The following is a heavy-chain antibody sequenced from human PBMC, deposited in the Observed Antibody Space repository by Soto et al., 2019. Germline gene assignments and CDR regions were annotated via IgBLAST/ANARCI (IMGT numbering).Heavy chain of an antibody. CDR2: IYYSGST. CDR1: GGSISSDY. D-gene: IGHD6-19*01. Sequence: QVQLQESGPGLVKPSETLSLTCTVSGGSISSDYWSWIRQPPGKGLEWIGYIYYSGSTNYNPALMSRVTISVDTSKNQFSLKLSSVTAADTAVYYCARGGSGWYYFDYWGQGTLVTVSS. V-gene: IGHV4-59*01. CDR3: ARGGSGWYYFDY. J-gene: IGHJ4*02.